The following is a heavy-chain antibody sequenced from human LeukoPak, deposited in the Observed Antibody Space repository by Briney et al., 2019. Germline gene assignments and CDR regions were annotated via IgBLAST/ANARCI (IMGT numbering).Heavy chain of an antibody. D-gene: IGHD3-9*01. CDR2: INSDGSST. CDR1: GFTFSSYW. V-gene: IGHV3-74*01. J-gene: IGHJ4*02. CDR3: AKDLIAGDGLWLNEH. Sequence: GGSLRLSCAASGFTFSSYWMHWVRQAPGKGLVWVSRINSDGSSTSYADSVKGRFTISRDNAKNTLYLQMDYLRDEDTAIYFCAKDLIAGDGLWLNEHWGQGTPVIVSS.